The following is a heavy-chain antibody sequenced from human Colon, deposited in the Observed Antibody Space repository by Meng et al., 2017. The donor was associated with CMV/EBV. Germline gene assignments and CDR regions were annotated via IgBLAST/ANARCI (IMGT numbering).Heavy chain of an antibody. D-gene: IGHD2-2*01. CDR2: IIPILGIA. CDR3: ARARSLHCSSTSCRSNWFDP. CDR1: SYP. Sequence: SYPLSWVRQAPGQGLEWMGRIIPILGIANYAQKFQGRVTITADKSTSTAYMELSSLRSEDTAVYYCARARSLHCSSTSCRSNWFDPWGQGTLVTVSS. J-gene: IGHJ5*02. V-gene: IGHV1-69*04.